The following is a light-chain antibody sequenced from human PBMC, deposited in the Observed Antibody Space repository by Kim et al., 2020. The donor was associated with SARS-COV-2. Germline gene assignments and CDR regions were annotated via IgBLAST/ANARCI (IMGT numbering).Light chain of an antibody. Sequence: QSVLTQPPSVSGAPGQRVTISCTGSSSNIGAGYDVHWYQQLPGTAPKLLIYGNSNRPSGVPDRFSGSKSGTSASLAITGLQAEDEADYYCQSYDNNLRGVFGGGTQLTVL. CDR1: SSNIGAGYD. CDR2: GNS. CDR3: QSYDNNLRGV. J-gene: IGLJ2*01. V-gene: IGLV1-40*01.